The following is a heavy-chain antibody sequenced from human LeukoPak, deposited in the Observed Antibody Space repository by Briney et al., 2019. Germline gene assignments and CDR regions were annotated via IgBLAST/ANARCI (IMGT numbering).Heavy chain of an antibody. CDR1: GFTFSTYD. D-gene: IGHD3-10*01. CDR3: ARGYYGSADY. V-gene: IGHV3-13*04. CDR2: VGTAGDT. Sequence: GGSLRLSCAASGFTFSTYDMHWVRQSTGKGLEWVSLVGTAGDTYYADSVKGRFTISRENAKNSLYLQMNSLRAGDTAVYYCARGYYGSADYWGQGTLVTVPS. J-gene: IGHJ4*02.